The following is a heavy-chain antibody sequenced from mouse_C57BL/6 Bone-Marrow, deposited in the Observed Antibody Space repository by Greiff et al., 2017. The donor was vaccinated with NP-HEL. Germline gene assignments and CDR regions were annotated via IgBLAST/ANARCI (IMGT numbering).Heavy chain of an antibody. D-gene: IGHD1-1*01. J-gene: IGHJ4*01. V-gene: IGHV1-81*01. CDR3: ARSRDITTVVATDAMDY. CDR1: GYTFTSYG. CDR2: IYPRSGNT. Sequence: QVQLKQSGAELARPGASVKLSCKASGYTFTSYGISWVKQRTGQGLEWIGEIYPRSGNTYYNEKFKGKATLTADKSSSTAYMELRSLTSEDSAVYFCARSRDITTVVATDAMDYWGQGTSVTVSS.